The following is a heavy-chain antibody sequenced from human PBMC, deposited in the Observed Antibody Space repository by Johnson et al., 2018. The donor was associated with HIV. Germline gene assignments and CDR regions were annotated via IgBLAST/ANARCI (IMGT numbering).Heavy chain of an antibody. CDR2: IKSKTDGGTT. V-gene: IGHV3-15*01. CDR1: GFTFSNAW. Sequence: MQLVESGGGLVQPGRSLRLSCAASGFTFSNAWMSWVRQAPGKGLEWVGRIKSKTDGGTTDYAAPVKGRFTISRDDSKNTLYLQMNSLKTEDTAVYYFTTDSRYSDSSGYYYWLGRGAFDIWGQGTM. D-gene: IGHD3-22*01. CDR3: TTDSRYSDSSGYYYWLGRGAFDI. J-gene: IGHJ3*02.